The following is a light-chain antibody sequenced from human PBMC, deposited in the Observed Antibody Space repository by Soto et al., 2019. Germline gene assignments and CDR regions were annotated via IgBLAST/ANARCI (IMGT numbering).Light chain of an antibody. J-gene: IGLJ1*01. CDR2: EGS. CDR1: SSDVGSYNL. CDR3: CSYAGSI. V-gene: IGLV2-23*01. Sequence: QSALTQPASVPGSPGQSITISCTGTSSDVGSYNLVSWYQQHPGKAPKLMIYEGSKRPSGVSNRFSGSKSGNTASLTISGLQAEDEADYYCCSYAGSIFGTGTKLTVL.